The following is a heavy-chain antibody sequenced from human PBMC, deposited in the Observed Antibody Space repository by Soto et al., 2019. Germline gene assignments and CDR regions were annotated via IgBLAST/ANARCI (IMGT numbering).Heavy chain of an antibody. D-gene: IGHD2-2*01. CDR2: ISAYNGNT. CDR3: ARRGYCSSTSCYAPDY. Sequence: SAKVSCKASCYTFTSYGISLLQQAPGQGLEWIGWISAYNGNTNYAQKLQGRVTMTTDTSTSTAYMELRSLRSDDTAVYYWARRGYCSSTSCYAPDYWGQGTLVTVSS. CDR1: CYTFTSYG. J-gene: IGHJ4*02. V-gene: IGHV1-18*04.